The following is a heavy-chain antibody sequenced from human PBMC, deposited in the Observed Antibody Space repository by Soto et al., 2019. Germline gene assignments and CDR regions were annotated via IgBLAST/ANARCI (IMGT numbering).Heavy chain of an antibody. J-gene: IGHJ4*02. CDR2: IYYSGST. CDR3: ARGPSVDY. V-gene: IGHV4-39*01. CDR1: GGSISSSSYY. Sequence: PSETLSLTCTVSGGSISSSSYYWGWIRQPPGKGLEWIGSIYYSGSTYYNPSLKSRVTISVDTSKNQFSLKLSSVTAAGTAVYYCARGPSVDYWGQGTLVTVSS.